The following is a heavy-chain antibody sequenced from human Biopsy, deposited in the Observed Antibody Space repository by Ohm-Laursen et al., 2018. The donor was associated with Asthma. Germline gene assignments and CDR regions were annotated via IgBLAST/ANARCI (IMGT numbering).Heavy chain of an antibody. V-gene: IGHV4-31*02. CDR2: IHHSGTS. J-gene: IGHJ4*02. Sequence: TLSLTCTVSGDSTTSGGCCWNWIRQHPGKGLEWIGYIHHSGTSYFNPSLKSRVSFSRDTSKNQFSLRLSSVTAADAAVYYCARIPRRSGSYFVDYWGQGTLVTVSS. CDR3: ARIPRRSGSYFVDY. CDR1: GDSTTSGGCC. D-gene: IGHD3-22*01.